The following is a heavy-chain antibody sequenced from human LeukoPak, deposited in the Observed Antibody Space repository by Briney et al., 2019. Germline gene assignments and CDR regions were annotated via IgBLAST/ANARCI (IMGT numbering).Heavy chain of an antibody. CDR1: GFTFSSFW. J-gene: IGHJ4*02. D-gene: IGHD1-14*01. V-gene: IGHV3-7*01. CDR3: ARKTGDC. Sequence: PGGSLRLSCAASGFTFSSFWMSWVRQAPGTGLEWVANIKQDGSEKYYVDSVKGGFTISRDNAKNSLSLQMNSLTVEDTAVYYCARKTGDCWGQATLVTVSS. CDR2: IKQDGSEK.